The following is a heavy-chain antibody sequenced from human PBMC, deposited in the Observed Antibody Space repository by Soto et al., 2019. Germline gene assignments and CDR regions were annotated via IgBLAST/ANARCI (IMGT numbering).Heavy chain of an antibody. V-gene: IGHV1-58*01. CDR1: GFTFTSSA. Sequence: SVKVSCKASGFTFTSSAVQWVRQARVQRLEWIGWIVVGIGNTNYAQKLQERVTITRDMSTSTAYMELSSLRSEDTAVYYCAARVHYYDSSGPGDYWGQGTMVT. CDR3: AARVHYYDSSGPGDY. J-gene: IGHJ4*02. D-gene: IGHD3-22*01. CDR2: IVVGIGNT.